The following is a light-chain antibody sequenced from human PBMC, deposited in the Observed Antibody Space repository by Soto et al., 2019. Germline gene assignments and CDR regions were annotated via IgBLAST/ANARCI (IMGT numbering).Light chain of an antibody. J-gene: IGKJ2*01. Sequence: EIVLTQSPGTLSLSPGERATLSCRASESVSDNYLAWYQQRSGQAPRLVIYGASSRASAVPDRFSGSGSGAEFTLTISSLQPDDLATYYCQETNYHTFGQGTKLEIK. CDR3: QETNYHT. CDR1: ESVSDNY. CDR2: GAS. V-gene: IGKV3-20*01.